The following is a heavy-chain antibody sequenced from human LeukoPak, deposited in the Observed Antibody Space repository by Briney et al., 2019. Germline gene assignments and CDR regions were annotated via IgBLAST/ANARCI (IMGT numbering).Heavy chain of an antibody. CDR3: ARAGGLHSADYYYYYYMDV. Sequence: ASVKVSCKASGYTFTSYGISWVRQAPGQGLEWMGWISAYNGNTNYAQKLQGRVTMTTDTSTSTAYMELRSLRSDDTAVYYCARAGGLHSADYYYYYYMDVWGKGTTVTVSS. V-gene: IGHV1-18*01. J-gene: IGHJ6*03. D-gene: IGHD4-11*01. CDR2: ISAYNGNT. CDR1: GYTFTSYG.